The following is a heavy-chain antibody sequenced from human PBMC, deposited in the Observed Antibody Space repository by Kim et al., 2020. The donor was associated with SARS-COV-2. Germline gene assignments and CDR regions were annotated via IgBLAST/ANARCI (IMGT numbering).Heavy chain of an antibody. Sequence: SETLSLTCAVYGGSFSGYYWSWIRQPPGKGLEWIGEINHSGSTNYNPSLKSRVTISVDTSKNQFSLKLSSVTAADTAVYYCARARIAVAARRYFQHWGQGTLVTVSS. J-gene: IGHJ1*01. V-gene: IGHV4-34*01. CDR2: INHSGST. CDR1: GGSFSGYY. CDR3: ARARIAVAARRYFQH. D-gene: IGHD6-19*01.